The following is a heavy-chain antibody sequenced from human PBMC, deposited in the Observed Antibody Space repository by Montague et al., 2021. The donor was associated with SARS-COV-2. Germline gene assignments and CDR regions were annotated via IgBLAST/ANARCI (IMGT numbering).Heavy chain of an antibody. CDR2: IKGDGTNT. V-gene: IGHV3-74*01. CDR3: VRDGDHWDFDY. J-gene: IGHJ4*02. D-gene: IGHD2-21*01. Sequence: SLRLSCAASGFTFSDYWMHWVRQAPGKGLEWVSRIKGDGTNTIYADSVKGRFAISRDNAQNTVYLQMSSLRAEDAAVYYCVRDGDHWDFDYWGQGALVTVSS. CDR1: GFTFSDYW.